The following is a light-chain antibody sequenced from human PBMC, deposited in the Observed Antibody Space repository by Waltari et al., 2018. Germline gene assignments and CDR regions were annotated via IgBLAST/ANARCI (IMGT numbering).Light chain of an antibody. CDR3: QQYNRWPPIT. CDR2: DAS. J-gene: IGKJ5*01. CDR1: QRVSSN. Sequence: EIVMTQSPATLSVSPGETAPLPCRASQRVSSNVAWYQKKPGQAPRLLIYDASTRATSIPAKFRGSGSGTEFTLTISSLQSEDFAVYYCQQYNRWPPITFGHGTRLEIK. V-gene: IGKV3-15*01.